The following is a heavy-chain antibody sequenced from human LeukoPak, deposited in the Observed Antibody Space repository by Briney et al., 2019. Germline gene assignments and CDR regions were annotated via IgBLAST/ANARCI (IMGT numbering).Heavy chain of an antibody. V-gene: IGHV1-8*01. D-gene: IGHD2-21*02. CDR3: ARYRVKVMTAMAYYFDY. CDR2: LYANSGNT. Sequence: GASVTLLCPASGYTFSTDDSNWVRRAPGRGLEGMGWLYANSGNTGYRQKLQGRITMTRNTSITTAYMELSSLRSEDTAVYYCARYRVKVMTAMAYYFDYWGQGTLVTVSS. J-gene: IGHJ4*02. CDR1: GYTFSTDD.